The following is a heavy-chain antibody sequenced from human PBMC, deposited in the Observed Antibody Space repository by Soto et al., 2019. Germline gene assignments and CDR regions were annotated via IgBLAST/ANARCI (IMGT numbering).Heavy chain of an antibody. D-gene: IGHD6-13*01. CDR3: ARSSHKESWFDP. CDR2: VYSSGSA. V-gene: IGHV4-4*07. J-gene: IGHJ5*02. Sequence: SETLSLTCTVSNGSISNFYWNWIRHPAGKRLGWIERVYSSGSASYNPFLRSRVTMSVDTSKNQFSLKLNSVTAADTALYYCARSSHKESWFDPWGQGTLVTVSS. CDR1: NGSISNFY.